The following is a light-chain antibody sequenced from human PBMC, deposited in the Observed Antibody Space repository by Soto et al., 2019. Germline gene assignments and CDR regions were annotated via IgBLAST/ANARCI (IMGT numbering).Light chain of an antibody. CDR1: SCNIGAGYD. CDR3: QSYDSTLSARYV. V-gene: IGLV1-40*01. Sequence: QSVLTQPPSVSWAPGQRVTISCTGSSCNIGAGYDVHWYQKRPGTAPKLLIFGNINRPSGDPDRFSGSKSGTSASLAITGLQAEDEGYYYCQSYDSTLSARYVFXTGTKGTVL. CDR2: GNI. J-gene: IGLJ1*01.